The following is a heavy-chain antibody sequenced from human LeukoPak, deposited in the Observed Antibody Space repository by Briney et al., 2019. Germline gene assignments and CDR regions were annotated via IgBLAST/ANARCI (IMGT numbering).Heavy chain of an antibody. D-gene: IGHD6-6*01. CDR2: IYPDDSDT. CDR1: GYSFTTYW. Sequence: GESLKISCKGSGYSFTTYWIGWVRQMPGKGLEWMGIIYPDDSDTRYSPSFQGQVTISADKSISTAYLQWSSLKASDTAMYYCARLLSTGQLGRDAFDIWGQGTMVTVSS. V-gene: IGHV5-51*01. CDR3: ARLLSTGQLGRDAFDI. J-gene: IGHJ3*02.